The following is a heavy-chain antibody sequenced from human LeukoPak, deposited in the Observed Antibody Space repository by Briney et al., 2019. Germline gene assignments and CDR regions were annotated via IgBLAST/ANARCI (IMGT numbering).Heavy chain of an antibody. Sequence: ASVKVSCKASGYTFSDFYMHWVRQAPGQGLEWMGIINPSGGSTSYAQKFQGRVTMTRDMSTSTVNMELGSLRSEDTAVYYCARGVYGYSSSWNDYWGQGTLVTVSS. CDR1: GYTFSDFY. CDR3: ARGVYGYSSSWNDY. CDR2: INPSGGST. D-gene: IGHD6-13*01. V-gene: IGHV1-46*01. J-gene: IGHJ4*02.